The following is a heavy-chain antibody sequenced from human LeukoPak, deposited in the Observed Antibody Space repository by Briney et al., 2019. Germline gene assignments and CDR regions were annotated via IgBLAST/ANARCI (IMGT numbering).Heavy chain of an antibody. V-gene: IGHV4-31*03. CDR3: AKEDSDGYNLPPYFDY. CDR2: IYYSGST. J-gene: IGHJ4*02. Sequence: PSETLSLTCTVSGGSISSGGYYWSWIRQHPGKGLEWIGYIYYSGSTYYNPSLKSRVTISVDTSKNQFSLKLSSVTAADTAVYYCAKEDSDGYNLPPYFDYWGQGTLVTVSS. CDR1: GGSISSGGYY. D-gene: IGHD5-12*01.